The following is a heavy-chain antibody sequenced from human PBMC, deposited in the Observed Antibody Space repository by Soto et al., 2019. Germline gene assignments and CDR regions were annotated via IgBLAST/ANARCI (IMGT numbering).Heavy chain of an antibody. D-gene: IGHD6-19*01. CDR3: AKHSTSGWYYYYYGMDV. J-gene: IGHJ6*02. CDR1: GFTFSSYA. Sequence: GGSLRLSCAASGFTFSSYAMSWVRQAPGKGLEWVSAISGSGGSTYYADSVKGRFTISRDNSKNTLYLQMNSLRAEDTAVYYWAKHSTSGWYYYYYGMDVWGQGTTVTVSS. CDR2: ISGSGGST. V-gene: IGHV3-23*01.